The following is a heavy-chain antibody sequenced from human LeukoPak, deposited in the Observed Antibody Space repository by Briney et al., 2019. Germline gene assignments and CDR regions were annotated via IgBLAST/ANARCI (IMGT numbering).Heavy chain of an antibody. CDR2: IYYSGST. Sequence: SETLSLTCTVSGGSLSSYYWSWIRHPPGKGLEWIGYIYYSGSTNYNPSLKSRVTISVDTSKNQFSLKLSSVTAADTAVYYCARNKPYYYYGMDVWGQGTTVTVSS. D-gene: IGHD1/OR15-1a*01. J-gene: IGHJ6*02. CDR1: GGSLSSYY. V-gene: IGHV4-59*08. CDR3: ARNKPYYYYGMDV.